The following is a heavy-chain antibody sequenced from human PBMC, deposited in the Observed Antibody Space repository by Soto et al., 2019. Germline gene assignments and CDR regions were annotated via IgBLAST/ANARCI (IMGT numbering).Heavy chain of an antibody. V-gene: IGHV3-23*01. J-gene: IGHJ6*02. CDR1: GFTFSSYA. D-gene: IGHD3-3*01. Sequence: GGSLRLSCAASGFTFSSYAMTWVRQAPGKGLEWVSAISGSGGSTYYADSVKGRFTISRDNSKNTLYLQMNSLRAEDTAVYYCARTLTTIFGVVIIKHYYGMDVWGQGTTVTVSS. CDR2: ISGSGGST. CDR3: ARTLTTIFGVVIIKHYYGMDV.